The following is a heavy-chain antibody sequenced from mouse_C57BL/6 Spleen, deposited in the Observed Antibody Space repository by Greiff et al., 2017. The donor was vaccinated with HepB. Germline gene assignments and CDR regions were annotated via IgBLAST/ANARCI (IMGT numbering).Heavy chain of an antibody. CDR2: ISDGGSYT. J-gene: IGHJ3*01. V-gene: IGHV5-4*01. D-gene: IGHD4-1*01. CDR1: GFTFSSYA. CDR3: ARDGTGALAY. Sequence: EVQRVESGGGLVKPGGSLKLSCAASGFTFSSYAMSWVRQTPEKRLEWVATISDGGSYTYYPDNVKGRFTISRDNAKNNLYLQMGHLKSEDTAMYYWARDGTGALAYWGQGTLVTVSA.